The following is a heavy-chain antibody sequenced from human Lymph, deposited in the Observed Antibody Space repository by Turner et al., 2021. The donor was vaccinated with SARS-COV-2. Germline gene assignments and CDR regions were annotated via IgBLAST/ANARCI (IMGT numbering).Heavy chain of an antibody. Sequence: EVQLVESGGGLVQPGRSLRLSCAASGFTFDDYAMQWVRQAPGKGLGWVSGISWNSGSIGYAASVKGRFTISRDNAKNSLYLQMNSLRAEDTAFYYCAKDRGGEQLVRLFDYWGQGTLVTVSS. V-gene: IGHV3-9*01. CDR2: ISWNSGSI. CDR1: GFTFDDYA. CDR3: AKDRGGEQLVRLFDY. D-gene: IGHD6-6*01. J-gene: IGHJ4*02.